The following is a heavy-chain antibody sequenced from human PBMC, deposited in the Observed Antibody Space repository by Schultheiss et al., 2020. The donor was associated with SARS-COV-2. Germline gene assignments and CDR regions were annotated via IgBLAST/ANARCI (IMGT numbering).Heavy chain of an antibody. CDR1: GGSISSYY. D-gene: IGHD2-15*01. CDR2: IYYSGST. Sequence: SETLSLTCTVSGGSISSYYWNWIRQPPGKGLEWIGYIYYSGSTNYNPSLKSRVTISVDTSKNQFSLKLSSVTAADTAVYYCSRAIVVVVAATSPLSYFDYWGQGTLVTVSS. V-gene: IGHV4-59*12. J-gene: IGHJ4*02. CDR3: SRAIVVVVAATSPLSYFDY.